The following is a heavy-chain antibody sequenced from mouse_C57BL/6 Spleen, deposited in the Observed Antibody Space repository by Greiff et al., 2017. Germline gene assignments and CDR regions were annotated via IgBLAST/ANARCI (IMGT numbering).Heavy chain of an antibody. CDR2: IYPGDGDT. CDR1: GYAFSSYW. Sequence: QVQLKQSGAELVKPGASVKISCKASGYAFSSYWMNWVKQRPGKGLEWIGQIYPGDGDTNYNGKFKGKATLTADKSSSTAYMQLSSLTSEDSAVYFCARMREYDYDDGPYWYFDVWGTGTTVTVSS. V-gene: IGHV1-80*01. J-gene: IGHJ1*03. CDR3: ARMREYDYDDGPYWYFDV. D-gene: IGHD2-4*01.